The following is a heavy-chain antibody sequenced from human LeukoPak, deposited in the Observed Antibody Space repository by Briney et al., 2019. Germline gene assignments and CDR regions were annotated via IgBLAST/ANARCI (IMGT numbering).Heavy chain of an antibody. CDR2: IKSKTDGGIT. CDR1: GFTFSYGW. Sequence: GGSLRLSCVASGFTFSYGWMSWVRQAPGKGLEWVGRIKSKTDGGITDYAAPVKGRFTISRDNSKNTLYLQMNRLETEDTAVYYCTYSSGWYPFSDYWGQGTLVTVSS. V-gene: IGHV3-15*01. CDR3: TYSSGWYPFSDY. D-gene: IGHD6-19*01. J-gene: IGHJ4*02.